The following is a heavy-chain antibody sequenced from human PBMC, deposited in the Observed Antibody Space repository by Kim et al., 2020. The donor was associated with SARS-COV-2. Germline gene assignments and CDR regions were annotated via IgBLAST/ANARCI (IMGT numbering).Heavy chain of an antibody. V-gene: IGHV3-30*18. CDR3: AKSTIFGVITSHFDY. D-gene: IGHD3-3*01. CDR1: GFTFSSYG. Sequence: GGSLRLSCAASGFTFSSYGMHWVRQAPGKGLEWVAVISYDGSNKYYADSVKGRFTISRDNSKNTLYLQMNSLRAEDTAVYYCAKSTIFGVITSHFDYWG. CDR2: ISYDGSNK. J-gene: IGHJ4*01.